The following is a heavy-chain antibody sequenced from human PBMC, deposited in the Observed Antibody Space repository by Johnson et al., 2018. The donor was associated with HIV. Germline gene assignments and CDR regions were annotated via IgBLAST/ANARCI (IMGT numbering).Heavy chain of an antibody. CDR1: GFIFDDYA. Sequence: QVQLVESGGGVVRPGGSLRLSCAASGFIFDDYAMSWVRQAPGKGLEWVSYITSSGTTIYHVDSVKGRCTISRDNAKNSLYLQMNSLRAEDTAVYYCARDTSWSDTGSIDAFDIWGQGTLITVSS. D-gene: IGHD1-14*01. V-gene: IGHV3-11*01. J-gene: IGHJ3*02. CDR3: ARDTSWSDTGSIDAFDI. CDR2: ITSSGTTI.